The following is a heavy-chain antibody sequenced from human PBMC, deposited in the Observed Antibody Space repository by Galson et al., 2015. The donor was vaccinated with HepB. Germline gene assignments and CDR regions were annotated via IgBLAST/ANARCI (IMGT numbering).Heavy chain of an antibody. D-gene: IGHD5-18*01. Sequence: SVKVSCKASGGTFSSYAISWVRQAPGQGLEWMGGIIPIFGTANYAQKFQGRVTMTRDASISTAYMELSSLRSEDTAVYYCARASGYNYGYDNWGQGTLVTVSS. V-gene: IGHV1-69*05. CDR1: GGTFSSYA. CDR3: ARASGYNYGYDN. J-gene: IGHJ4*02. CDR2: IIPIFGTA.